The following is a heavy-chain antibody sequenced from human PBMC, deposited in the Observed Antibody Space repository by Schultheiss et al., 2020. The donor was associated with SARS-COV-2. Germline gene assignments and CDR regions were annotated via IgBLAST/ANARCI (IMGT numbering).Heavy chain of an antibody. CDR2: ISYDGSNK. J-gene: IGHJ4*02. Sequence: GGSLRLSCAASGFTFSSYSMNWVRQAPGKGLEWVAVISYDGSNKYYADSVKGRFTISRDNSKNTLYLQMNSLRAEDTAVYYCAKDRYGDYGPYYFDYWGQGTLVTVSS. V-gene: IGHV3-30*18. D-gene: IGHD4-17*01. CDR3: AKDRYGDYGPYYFDY. CDR1: GFTFSSYS.